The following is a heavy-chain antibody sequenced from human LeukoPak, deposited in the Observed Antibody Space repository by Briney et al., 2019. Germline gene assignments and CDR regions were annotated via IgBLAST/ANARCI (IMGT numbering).Heavy chain of an antibody. D-gene: IGHD5-12*01. CDR2: IYYSGST. CDR1: GGSISSGGYS. J-gene: IGHJ4*02. CDR3: ARTTWIFYYFDY. V-gene: IGHV4-30-4*07. Sequence: KRSQTLSLTCAVSGGSISSGGYSWSWIRQPPGKGLEWIGYIYYSGSTNYNPSLKSRVTISVDTSKNQFSLKLSSVTAADTAVYYCARTTWIFYYFDYWGQGTLVTVSS.